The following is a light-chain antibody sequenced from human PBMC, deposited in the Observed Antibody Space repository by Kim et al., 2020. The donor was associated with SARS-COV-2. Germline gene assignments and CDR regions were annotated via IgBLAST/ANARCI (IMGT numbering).Light chain of an antibody. CDR3: AAWDDSLSGRGVV. CDR2: RNN. CDR1: RSNIGSNY. V-gene: IGLV1-47*01. Sequence: RVTISCSGSRSNIGSNYVYWYQQLPGTAPKLLIYRNNQRPSGVPDRFSGSKSGTSASLAISGLRSEDEADYYCAAWDDSLSGRGVVFGGGTQLTVL. J-gene: IGLJ2*01.